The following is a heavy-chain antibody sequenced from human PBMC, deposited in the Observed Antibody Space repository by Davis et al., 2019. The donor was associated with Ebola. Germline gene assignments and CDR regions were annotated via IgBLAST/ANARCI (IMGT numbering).Heavy chain of an antibody. Sequence: SVKVSCKASGGTFSSYAISWVRQAPGQGLEWMGRIIPILGIANYAQKFQGRVTITADKSTSTAYMELSSLRSEDTAVYYCARDGSSSSNYYYGMDVWGQGTTVTVSS. CDR3: ARDGSSSSNYYYGMDV. V-gene: IGHV1-69*04. CDR2: IIPILGIA. CDR1: GGTFSSYA. J-gene: IGHJ6*02. D-gene: IGHD6-6*01.